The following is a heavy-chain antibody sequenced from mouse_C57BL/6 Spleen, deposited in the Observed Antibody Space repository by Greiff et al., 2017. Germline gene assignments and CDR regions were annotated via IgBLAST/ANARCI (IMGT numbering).Heavy chain of an antibody. D-gene: IGHD4-1*01. Sequence: QVQLQQPGAELVKPGASVKMSCKASGYTFTSYWITWVKQRPGQGLAWIGDIYPGSGSPNYNEKFKSKDTLTVDTSSSTAYMKLSSLTSEDSAVYYSAREELRAMDYWGQGTSVTVSS. CDR1: GYTFTSYW. V-gene: IGHV1-55*01. J-gene: IGHJ4*01. CDR3: AREELRAMDY. CDR2: IYPGSGSP.